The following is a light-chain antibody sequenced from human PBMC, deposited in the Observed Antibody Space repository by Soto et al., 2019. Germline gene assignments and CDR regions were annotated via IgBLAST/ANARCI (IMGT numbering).Light chain of an antibody. CDR3: LLYMGSGLCV. J-gene: IGLJ1*01. CDR2: NTN. Sequence: QAVVTQEPSLSVSPGGTVTLTCGLSSGSVSSSSYPSWYQVAPGQAPRTLIYNTNSRSSGVPDRFSGSILGNKAALTITGAQADDESDYFCLLYMGSGLCVFGTGTKVTVL. CDR1: SGSVSSSSY. V-gene: IGLV8-61*01.